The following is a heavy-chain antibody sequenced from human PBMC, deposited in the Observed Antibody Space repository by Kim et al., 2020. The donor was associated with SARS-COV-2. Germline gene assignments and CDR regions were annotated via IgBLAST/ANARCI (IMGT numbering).Heavy chain of an antibody. CDR1: GFTFSSYG. Sequence: GGSLRLSCAASGFTFSSYGMHWVRQAPGKGLEWVAVISYDGSNKYYADSVKGRFTISRDNSKNTLYLQMNSLRAEDTAVYYCAKLATRGWYRGGTYGMDVWGQGTTVTVSS. D-gene: IGHD6-19*01. CDR2: ISYDGSNK. CDR3: AKLATRGWYRGGTYGMDV. V-gene: IGHV3-30*18. J-gene: IGHJ6*02.